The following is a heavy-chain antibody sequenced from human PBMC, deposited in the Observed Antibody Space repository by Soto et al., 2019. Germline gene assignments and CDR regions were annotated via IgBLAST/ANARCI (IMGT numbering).Heavy chain of an antibody. CDR2: ITPFLETP. CDR1: GGTLSSDA. Sequence: GASVKVSCKASGGTLSSDAVSWVRQAPGQGLEWMGGITPFLETPNYAQKFQGRITIIADTSTSTVYMELRSLRSEDTAVYYCAREVVTETTLGYFDYWGQGTLVTVSS. J-gene: IGHJ4*02. D-gene: IGHD3-16*01. V-gene: IGHV1-69*10. CDR3: AREVVTETTLGYFDY.